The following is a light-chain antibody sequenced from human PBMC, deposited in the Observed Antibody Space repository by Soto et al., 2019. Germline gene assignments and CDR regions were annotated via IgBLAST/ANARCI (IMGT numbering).Light chain of an antibody. CDR3: QQYGSSLWT. CDR2: AAS. J-gene: IGKJ1*01. V-gene: IGKV1-17*01. Sequence: DIQMTQSPSSLSASVGDRVTITCRASQGIRNELGWYQQKPVNAPKRMIYAASSLQSGVPARFSGSGSGTEYTLTISSLQYDDFATYYCQQYGSSLWTFGQGTKVDIK. CDR1: QGIRNE.